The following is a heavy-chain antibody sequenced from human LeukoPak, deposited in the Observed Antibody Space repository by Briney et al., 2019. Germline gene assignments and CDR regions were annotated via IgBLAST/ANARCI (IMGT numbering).Heavy chain of an antibody. CDR1: GGSISGYY. Sequence: SETLSLTCTVSGGSISGYYWSWIRQPPGKGLEWIGYIYYSGSTNYNPSLKSRVTISVDTSKNQFSLKLSSVTAADTAVYCCARTSGSYWVYFDYWGQGTLVTVSS. CDR3: ARTSGSYWVYFDY. D-gene: IGHD1-26*01. J-gene: IGHJ4*02. CDR2: IYYSGST. V-gene: IGHV4-59*08.